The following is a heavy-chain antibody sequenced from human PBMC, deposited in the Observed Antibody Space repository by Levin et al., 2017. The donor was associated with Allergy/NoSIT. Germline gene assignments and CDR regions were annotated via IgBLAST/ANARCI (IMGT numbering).Heavy chain of an antibody. D-gene: IGHD1-26*01. CDR2: ISSSGNT. CDR3: ARRQVGSTTDYFDF. CDR1: GGSIAYYY. Sequence: SQTLSLTCSVSGGSIAYYYWSWIRQPPGKGLEWIGYISSSGNTNYNPSLKSRVTMSVDTSKNQYSLKLTSVTAADTAVYFCARRQVGSTTDYFDFWGQGTLVTVSS. V-gene: IGHV4-59*08. J-gene: IGHJ4*02.